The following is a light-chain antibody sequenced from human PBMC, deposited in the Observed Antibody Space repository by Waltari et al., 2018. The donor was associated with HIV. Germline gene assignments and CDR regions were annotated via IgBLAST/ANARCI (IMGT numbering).Light chain of an antibody. CDR1: TSDVGGYNH. V-gene: IGLV2-14*01. Sequence: QSAPTQPASVSGSPGQSITISCTGTTSDVGGYNHVSWYQHHPGKAPKRMIYEVSNRPSGVSNRLSGSKSGNTASLTISGLQAEDEADYYCSSYTSSSTVVFGGGTKLTVL. CDR2: EVS. J-gene: IGLJ3*02. CDR3: SSYTSSSTVV.